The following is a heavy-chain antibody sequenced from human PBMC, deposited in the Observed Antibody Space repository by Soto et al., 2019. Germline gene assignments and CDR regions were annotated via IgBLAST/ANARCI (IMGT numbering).Heavy chain of an antibody. CDR3: ARDRPGDEGDGFDI. J-gene: IGHJ3*02. D-gene: IGHD3-10*01. CDR2: LYSGGST. V-gene: IGHV3-53*02. CDR1: GLTVSSIY. Sequence: EVQLVETGGGLIQPGGSLRLSCAASGLTVSSIYMNWVRQAPGKGLEWVSVLYSGGSTHYAGSVKGRFIISRDNSKNTLYLQMNSLRVEDTAVYYCARDRPGDEGDGFDIWGHGTMVTVSS.